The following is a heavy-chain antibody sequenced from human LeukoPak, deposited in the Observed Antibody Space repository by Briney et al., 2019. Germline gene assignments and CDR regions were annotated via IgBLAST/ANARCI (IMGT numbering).Heavy chain of an antibody. V-gene: IGHV4-61*02. CDR2: IYSSGST. CDR1: GRSMIRRSYY. Sequence: PSETLSLTCTVPGRSMIRRSYYCSWIRQPAGKGLEWIGRIYSSGSTNYNPSLKSRVTISVHTSRNQFSLKLISVTGSDTAVFHFARGSYHYGGSFFDIWGQGTMVTVSS. CDR3: ARGSYHYGGSFFDI. D-gene: IGHD3-16*01. J-gene: IGHJ3*02.